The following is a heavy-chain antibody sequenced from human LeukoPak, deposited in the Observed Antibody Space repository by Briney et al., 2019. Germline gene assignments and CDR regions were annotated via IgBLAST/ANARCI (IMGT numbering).Heavy chain of an antibody. Sequence: SETLSLTCTVSGGSISSSSYYWGWIRQPPGKGLEWIGSIYYSGSTYYNPSLKSRVTISVDTSKNQFSLKLSSVTAADTAVYYCARRGYSSSSEGWGQGTLVTVSS. V-gene: IGHV4-39*01. CDR2: IYYSGST. CDR3: ARRGYSSSSEG. CDR1: GGSISSSSYY. D-gene: IGHD6-6*01. J-gene: IGHJ4*02.